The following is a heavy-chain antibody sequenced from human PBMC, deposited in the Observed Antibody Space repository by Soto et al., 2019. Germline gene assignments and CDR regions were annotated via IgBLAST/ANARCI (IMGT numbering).Heavy chain of an antibody. J-gene: IGHJ4*02. CDR1: GYTFTSYD. D-gene: IGHD2-15*01. Sequence: SAEDSCTAAGYTFTSYDINWVRQPPGQGLEWMGGIIPIFGTANYAQKFQGRVTITADESTSTAYMELSSLRSEDTAVYYCARVVAAGFPQFDYWGQGTLVTVSS. CDR2: IIPIFGTA. CDR3: ARVVAAGFPQFDY. V-gene: IGHV1-69*13.